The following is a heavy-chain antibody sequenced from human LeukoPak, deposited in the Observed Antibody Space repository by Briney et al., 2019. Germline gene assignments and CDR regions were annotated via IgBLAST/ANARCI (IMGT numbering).Heavy chain of an antibody. J-gene: IGHJ4*02. Sequence: SVKVSCKASGGTFSSYAISWVRQAPGQGLEWMGGINPIFGTANYAQKFQGRVTITADESTSTAYMELSSLRSEDTAVYYCARTYSGSYYAHYWGQGTLVTVSS. CDR1: GGTFSSYA. CDR3: ARTYSGSYYAHY. V-gene: IGHV1-69*13. CDR2: INPIFGTA. D-gene: IGHD1-26*01.